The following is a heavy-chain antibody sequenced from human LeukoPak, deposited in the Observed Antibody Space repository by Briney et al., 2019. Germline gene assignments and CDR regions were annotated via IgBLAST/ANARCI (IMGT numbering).Heavy chain of an antibody. Sequence: GASVKVSCKASGYTFTDSYMDWVRQAPGQGLEWMGWMNPNSGNTGYAQKFQGRVTMTRNTSISTAYMELSSLRSEDTAVYYCARASLSEVRGADLDYWGQGTLVTVSS. J-gene: IGHJ4*02. D-gene: IGHD3-10*01. CDR3: ARASLSEVRGADLDY. V-gene: IGHV1-8*02. CDR1: GYTFTDSY. CDR2: MNPNSGNT.